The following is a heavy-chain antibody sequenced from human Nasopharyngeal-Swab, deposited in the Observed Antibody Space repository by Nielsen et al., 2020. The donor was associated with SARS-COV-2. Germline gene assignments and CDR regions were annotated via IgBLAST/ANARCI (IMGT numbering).Heavy chain of an antibody. CDR2: ISGNTFTT. CDR3: AKAVAKWELYSPFDY. CDR1: GFTFSSYA. V-gene: IGHV3-23*01. D-gene: IGHD1-26*01. Sequence: GESLKISCAASGFTFSSYAMSWVHQAPGKGLEWVSSISGNTFTTYYTNSVKGRFTISRDNSKNTLYLQMNSLRAEDTAVYYCAKAVAKWELYSPFDYWGQGTLVTVSS. J-gene: IGHJ4*02.